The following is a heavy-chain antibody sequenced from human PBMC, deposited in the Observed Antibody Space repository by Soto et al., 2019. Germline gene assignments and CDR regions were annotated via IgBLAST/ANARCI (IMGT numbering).Heavy chain of an antibody. CDR3: VRPLPSGQNYGMDV. V-gene: IGHV3-53*01. CDR1: GFTFSSYE. CDR2: IYNDGKT. D-gene: IGHD3-10*01. Sequence: VVSLSLSCAASGFTFSSYEMNWISQDPGKGLEWVSVIYNDGKTYYADSVKGRFTISRDASKNTLHLQMDSLRDEDTAVYYCVRPLPSGQNYGMDVWGQGTTVTVSS. J-gene: IGHJ6*02.